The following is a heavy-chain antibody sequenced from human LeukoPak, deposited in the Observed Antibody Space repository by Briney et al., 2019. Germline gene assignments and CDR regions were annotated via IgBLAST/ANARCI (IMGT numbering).Heavy chain of an antibody. CDR3: AKGGARWLQLYYFDY. CDR1: GFTFDDYA. D-gene: IGHD5-24*01. CDR2: ISGDGGNT. V-gene: IGHV3-43*02. J-gene: IGHJ4*02. Sequence: GGSLRLSCAASGFTFDDYAMHWVRQAPGKGLEWVSLISGDGGNTYYADSVKGRFTISRDNSKNSLYLQMNSLRTEDTALYYCAKGGARWLQLYYFDYWGQGTPVTVSS.